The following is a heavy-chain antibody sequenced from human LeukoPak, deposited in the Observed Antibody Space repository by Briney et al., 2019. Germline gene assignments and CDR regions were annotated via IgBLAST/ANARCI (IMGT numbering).Heavy chain of an antibody. CDR1: GFTFDDYA. V-gene: IGHV3-9*01. CDR3: AKGKNYYDSSGYSSYYYGMDV. J-gene: IGHJ6*02. CDR2: ISWNSGSI. D-gene: IGHD3-22*01. Sequence: PGGSLRLSCAASGFTFDDYAMHWVRQAPGKGLEWVSGISWNSGSIGYADSVKGRFTISRDNAKNSLYLQMNSLRAEDTALYYCAKGKNYYDSSGYSSYYYGMDVWGQGTTVTVSS.